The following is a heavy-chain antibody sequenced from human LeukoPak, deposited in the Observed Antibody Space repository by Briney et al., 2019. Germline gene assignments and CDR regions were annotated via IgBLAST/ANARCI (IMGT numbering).Heavy chain of an antibody. Sequence: SETLSLTCTVSSGSISSYYWSWIRQPPGKGLGWVGYIYYSGSSNYNPSLKSRVTKSVDMSKKEFSLRVSSVTAADTAVYYCARMEYYFDHWGQGTLVTVSS. CDR3: ARMEYYFDH. CDR2: IYYSGSS. D-gene: IGHD3-3*01. V-gene: IGHV4-59*01. J-gene: IGHJ4*02. CDR1: SGSISSYY.